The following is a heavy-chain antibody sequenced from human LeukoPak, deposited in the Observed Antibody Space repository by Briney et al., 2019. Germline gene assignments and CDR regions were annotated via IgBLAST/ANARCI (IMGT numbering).Heavy chain of an antibody. D-gene: IGHD3-10*01. V-gene: IGHV3-9*01. Sequence: GGSLRLSCAASGFTFDDYAMHWVRQAPGKGLEWVSGISWNSGSIGYADSVKGRFTISRDNAKNSLYLQMNSLRAEDTALYYCAKDLGGGSGSYWVYGMDVWGQGTTVTVSS. CDR1: GFTFDDYA. CDR3: AKDLGGGSGSYWVYGMDV. J-gene: IGHJ6*02. CDR2: ISWNSGSI.